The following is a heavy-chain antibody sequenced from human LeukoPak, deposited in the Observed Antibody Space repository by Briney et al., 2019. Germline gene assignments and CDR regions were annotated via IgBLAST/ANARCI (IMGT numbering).Heavy chain of an antibody. Sequence: ASVTVSFKASGYTFTDYYIHWVRQAPGQGVEWMGWIGPTSGGTNYAQKFQGRVTITRDTSINSAYLELSRLTSDDTAVFYCARNYGRNSRYFDYWGQGTLVTVSS. CDR1: GYTFTDYY. J-gene: IGHJ4*02. CDR2: IGPTSGGT. CDR3: ARNYGRNSRYFDY. D-gene: IGHD4-23*01. V-gene: IGHV1-2*02.